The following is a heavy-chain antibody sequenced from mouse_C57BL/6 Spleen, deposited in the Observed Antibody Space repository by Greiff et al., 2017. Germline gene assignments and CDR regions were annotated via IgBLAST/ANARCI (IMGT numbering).Heavy chain of an antibody. Sequence: QVQLQQPGAELVKPGASVKMSCKASGYTFTSYWITWVKQRPGQGLEWIGDIYPGSGSTNYNEKFKSKDTLTVDTSSSTAYMQLSSLTSEDSAVYYCARGGDYEKNAMDYWGQGTSVTVSS. J-gene: IGHJ4*01. CDR2: IYPGSGST. V-gene: IGHV1-55*01. CDR3: ARGGDYEKNAMDY. CDR1: GYTFTSYW. D-gene: IGHD2-4*01.